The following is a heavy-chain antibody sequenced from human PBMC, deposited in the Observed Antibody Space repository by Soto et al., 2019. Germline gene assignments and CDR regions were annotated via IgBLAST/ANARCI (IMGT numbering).Heavy chain of an antibody. Sequence: SETLSLTCTFSGGSLSSYYWSWIRQPPGKGLEWIGYICYSGSTNYNPSLQNRVTISVDNSKNHLSLTLTSVTAADTAIYYCARCLHCSNGGRFDPWGQGALVTVSS. D-gene: IGHD2-8*01. J-gene: IGHJ5*02. CDR2: ICYSGST. V-gene: IGHV4-59*08. CDR1: GGSLSSYY. CDR3: ARCLHCSNGGRFDP.